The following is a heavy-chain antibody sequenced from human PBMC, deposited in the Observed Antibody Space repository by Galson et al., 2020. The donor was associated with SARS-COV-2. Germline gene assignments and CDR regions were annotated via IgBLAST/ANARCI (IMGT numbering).Heavy chain of an antibody. CDR2: FDPEDGET. Sequence: ASVKVSCKVSGYTLTELSMHWVRQAPGKGLEWMGGFDPEDGETIYAQKFQGRVTMTEDTSTDTAYMELSSLRSEDTAVYYCATGSVVAATPNRWFDPWGQGTLVTVSS. CDR3: ATGSVVAATPNRWFDP. CDR1: GYTLTELS. V-gene: IGHV1-24*01. D-gene: IGHD2-15*01. J-gene: IGHJ5*02.